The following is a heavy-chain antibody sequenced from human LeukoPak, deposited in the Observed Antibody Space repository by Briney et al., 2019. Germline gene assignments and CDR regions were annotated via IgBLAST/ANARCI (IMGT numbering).Heavy chain of an antibody. CDR1: GFTFSSYS. D-gene: IGHD3-22*01. CDR3: ARDLLPSGNYYYDSSGYSPAY. J-gene: IGHJ4*02. Sequence: PGGSLRLSCAASGFTFSSYSMNWVRQAPGKGLEWVSYISSSSSTIYYADSVKGRFTISRDNAKNSLYLQMNSLRAEDTAVYYCARDLLPSGNYYYDSSGYSPAYWGQETLVTVSS. V-gene: IGHV3-48*01. CDR2: ISSSSSTI.